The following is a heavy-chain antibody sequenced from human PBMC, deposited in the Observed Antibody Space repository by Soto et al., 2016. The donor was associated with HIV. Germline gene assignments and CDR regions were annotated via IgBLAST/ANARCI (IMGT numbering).Heavy chain of an antibody. V-gene: IGHV4-34*01. D-gene: IGHD1-1*01. CDR2: ISDSGGT. Sequence: QVQLKQWGAGLLKPSETLSLSCAVYGGSFSGYSWTWIRQPPGKGLEWIGEISDSGGTNYNPSLKSRVAMLLNTSKKQFSLRLTSVTAADTAVYYCARTIVTATTHDYWGQGTLVTVSS. J-gene: IGHJ4*02. CDR3: ARTIVTATTHDY. CDR1: GGSFSGYS.